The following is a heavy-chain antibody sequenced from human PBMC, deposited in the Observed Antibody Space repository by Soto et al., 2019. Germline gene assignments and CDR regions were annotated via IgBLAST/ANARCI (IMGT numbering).Heavy chain of an antibody. D-gene: IGHD3-3*01. V-gene: IGHV4-34*01. CDR2: VNHSGNT. CDR1: VGSFGNYY. CDR3: ARESAGFFWSGYYPGYY. Sequence: SEALSLPSAVYVGSFGNYYWSWIRQPPGKMLEWSGEVNHSGNTNYNPSLKSRVTIFVDTSKNQFSLKLNSLTAADTAVYYCARESAGFFWSGYYPGYYWGQGTLVTVSS. J-gene: IGHJ4*02.